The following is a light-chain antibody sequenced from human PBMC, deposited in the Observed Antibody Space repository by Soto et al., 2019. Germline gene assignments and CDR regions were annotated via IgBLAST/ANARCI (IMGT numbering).Light chain of an antibody. CDR1: SSKIRSNY. V-gene: IGLV1-47*01. CDR2: RNN. CDR3: ASWDDSLNAFYV. J-gene: IGLJ1*01. Sequence: QSVLTQPPSASGTPGQRVTISCSGRSSKIRSNYVYWYQQLPGTAPKLLMYRNNQRPSGVPDRFSGSKSGTSASLAISGLRSEDEADYYCASWDDSLNAFYVFGTGTKVTVL.